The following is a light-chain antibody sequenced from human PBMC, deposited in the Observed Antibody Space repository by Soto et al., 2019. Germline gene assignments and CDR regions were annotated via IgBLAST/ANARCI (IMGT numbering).Light chain of an antibody. CDR3: QQYVTSPLT. CDR2: GVS. V-gene: IGKV3-20*01. Sequence: EIVLTQSPGTLSLSPGERATLSCRASQSVSSYLAWYQQKPGQAPRLLIYGVSNRATGIPDRFSGSGSGTDFTLTISRLEPGDFAVYYCQQYVTSPLTFGGGTKVDNK. CDR1: QSVSSY. J-gene: IGKJ4*01.